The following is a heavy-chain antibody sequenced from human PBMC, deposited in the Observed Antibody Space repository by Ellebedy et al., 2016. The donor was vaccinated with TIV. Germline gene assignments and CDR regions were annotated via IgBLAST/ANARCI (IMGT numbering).Heavy chain of an antibody. CDR2: INHSGST. V-gene: IGHV4-34*01. CDR3: ARGRGYSYGPNWFDP. D-gene: IGHD5-18*01. CDR1: GGSFSGYY. J-gene: IGHJ5*02. Sequence: SETLSLTCAVYGGSFSGYYWSWIRQPPGKGLEWIGEINHSGSTNYNPSLKSRVTISVDTSKNQFSLKLSSVTAADTAVYYCARGRGYSYGPNWFDPWGQGTLVTVSS.